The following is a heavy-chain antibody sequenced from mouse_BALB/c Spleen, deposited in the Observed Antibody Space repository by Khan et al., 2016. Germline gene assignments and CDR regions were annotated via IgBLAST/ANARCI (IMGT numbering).Heavy chain of an antibody. CDR1: GYSITSDYA. J-gene: IGHJ1*01. Sequence: EVQLQESGLVLLKPSPSPSLTCTVTGYSITSDYAWNWIRQFPGNKLEWMGYIRYSGSTTYNPSLKSRISMTRDTSKNQSFLQLYSVHTEDTATYCCARSPTATRYFDVWGAGTTVTVSS. V-gene: IGHV3-2*02. CDR2: IRYSGST. D-gene: IGHD1-2*01. CDR3: ARSPTATRYFDV.